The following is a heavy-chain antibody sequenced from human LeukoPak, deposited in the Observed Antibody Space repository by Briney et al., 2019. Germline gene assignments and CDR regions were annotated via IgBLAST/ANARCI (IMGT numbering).Heavy chain of an antibody. D-gene: IGHD3-9*01. CDR2: IKQDGSEK. CDR1: GFTFSSYW. J-gene: IGHJ4*02. CDR3: ARAPLGGAGLTG. Sequence: PGGSLRFSCTASGFTFSSYWMSWVRQTPEKGLEWVANIKQDGSEKVYVDSVKGRFTISRDNSKNTLYLQMNSLRAKDTAVYYCARAPLGGAGLTGWGQGTLVTVSS. V-gene: IGHV3-7*05.